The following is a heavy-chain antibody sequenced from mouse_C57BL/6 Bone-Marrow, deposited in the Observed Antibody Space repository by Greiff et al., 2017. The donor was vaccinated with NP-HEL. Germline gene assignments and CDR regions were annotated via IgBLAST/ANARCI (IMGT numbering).Heavy chain of an antibody. CDR2: IHPNSGST. CDR3: AQGIYDGYLAWFAY. J-gene: IGHJ3*01. CDR1: GYTFTSYW. Sequence: QVQLQQSGAELVKPGASVKLSCKASGYTFTSYWMHWVKQRPGQGLEWIGMIHPNSGSTNYNEKFKSKATLTVDKSSSTAYMQLSSLTSEDSAVYYCAQGIYDGYLAWFAYWGQGTLVTVSA. V-gene: IGHV1-64*01. D-gene: IGHD2-3*01.